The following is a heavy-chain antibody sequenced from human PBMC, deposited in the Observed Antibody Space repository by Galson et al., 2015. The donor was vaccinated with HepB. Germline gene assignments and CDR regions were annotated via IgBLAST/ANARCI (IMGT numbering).Heavy chain of an antibody. Sequence: SLRLSCAASGFTFSSYAMSWVRQAPGKGLEWVSAISGSGGSTYYADSVKGRFTISRDNSKNTLYLQMNSLRAEDTAVYYCAKGGRGSSGWYYWGQGTLVTVSS. V-gene: IGHV3-23*01. J-gene: IGHJ4*02. D-gene: IGHD6-19*01. CDR3: AKGGRGSSGWYY. CDR1: GFTFSSYA. CDR2: ISGSGGST.